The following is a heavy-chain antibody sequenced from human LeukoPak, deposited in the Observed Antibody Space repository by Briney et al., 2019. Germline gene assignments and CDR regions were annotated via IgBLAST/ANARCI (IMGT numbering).Heavy chain of an antibody. CDR3: AKGDFDFWTGYPDYYYNGLNV. CDR1: GFMFTNCV. CDR2: ISRTGTDT. D-gene: IGHD3/OR15-3a*01. J-gene: IGHJ6*02. Sequence: QSGGSLRLSCAASGFMFTNCVMTWVRRAPGKGLEWVSGISRTGTDTYYGDSVKGRFTISRDNSKNTLYLQMTSLRAEGTAVYYCAKGDFDFWTGYPDYYYNGLNVWGQGTTVTVSS. V-gene: IGHV3-23*01.